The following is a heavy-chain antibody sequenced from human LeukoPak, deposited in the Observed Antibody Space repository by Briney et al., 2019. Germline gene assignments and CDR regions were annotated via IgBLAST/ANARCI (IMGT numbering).Heavy chain of an antibody. V-gene: IGHV1-8*01. CDR2: MNPNSGNT. D-gene: IGHD5-18*01. J-gene: IGHJ6*03. CDR3: ARSRFSPTPIRGIQLCSRRYYYYYYMDV. Sequence: ASVKVSCKASGYTFTSYDINWVRQATGQGLEWMGWMNPNSGNTGYAQKFQGRVTMTRNTSISTAYMELSSLRSEDTAVYYCARSRFSPTPIRGIQLCSRRYYYYYYMDVWGKGTTVTVSS. CDR1: GYTFTSYD.